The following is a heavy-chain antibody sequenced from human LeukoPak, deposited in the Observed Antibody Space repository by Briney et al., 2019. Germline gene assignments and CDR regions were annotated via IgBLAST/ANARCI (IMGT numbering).Heavy chain of an antibody. Sequence: ASETLSLTCTVSGGSISSGNYYWSWIRQPAGKGLEWIGRIYIRGSTNYNPSLKSRVTISVDTSKNQFSLKLISVTAADTAVYYCARDDFDRDFDIWGQGTMVTVSS. CDR2: IYIRGST. V-gene: IGHV4-61*02. CDR3: ARDDFDRDFDI. D-gene: IGHD2-21*02. CDR1: GGSISSGNYY. J-gene: IGHJ3*02.